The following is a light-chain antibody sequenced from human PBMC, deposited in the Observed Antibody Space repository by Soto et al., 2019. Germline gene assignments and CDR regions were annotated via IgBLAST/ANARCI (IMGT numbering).Light chain of an antibody. CDR1: NSNIGAGYD. J-gene: IGLJ2*01. CDR2: ANS. Sequence: QAVVTQPPSVSGAPGQRVTISCTGSNSNIGAGYDVHWYQQLPGTAPKLLIYANSNRPSGVPDRFSGSKSGTSASLAITGLQAEDEADYYCQSYDSSLSGVVFGGGTKLTVL. V-gene: IGLV1-40*01. CDR3: QSYDSSLSGVV.